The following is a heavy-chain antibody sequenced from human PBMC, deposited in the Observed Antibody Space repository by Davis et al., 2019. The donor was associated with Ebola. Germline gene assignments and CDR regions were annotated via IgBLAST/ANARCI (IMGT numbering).Heavy chain of an antibody. Sequence: GGSLRLSCAASGFTFGSYSMSWVRQAPGKGLEWVSCISTSSTYIYYADSVKGRFTVSRDNAKNSLFLQMNSLRDDDTAIYYCGRDATKGGSSIDYWGQGTLVTVSS. V-gene: IGHV3-21*01. J-gene: IGHJ4*02. D-gene: IGHD3-16*01. CDR1: GFTFGSYS. CDR2: ISTSSTYI. CDR3: GRDATKGGSSIDY.